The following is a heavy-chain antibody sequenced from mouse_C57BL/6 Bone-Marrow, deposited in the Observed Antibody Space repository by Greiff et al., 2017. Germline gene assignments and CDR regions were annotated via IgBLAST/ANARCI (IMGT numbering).Heavy chain of an antibody. D-gene: IGHD1-1*01. Sequence: QVQLQQPGAELVMPGASVKLSCKASGYTFTSYWMHWVKQRPGQGLEWIGEIDPSDSYTNYNQKFKGKSTLTVDKSSSTAYMQLSSLTSEDSAVYYCAIYCGSGGDYWGQGTSVTVSS. J-gene: IGHJ4*01. CDR3: AIYCGSGGDY. V-gene: IGHV1-69*01. CDR2: IDPSDSYT. CDR1: GYTFTSYW.